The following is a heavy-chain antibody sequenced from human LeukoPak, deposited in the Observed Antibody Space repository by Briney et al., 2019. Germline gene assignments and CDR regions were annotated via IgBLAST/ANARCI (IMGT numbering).Heavy chain of an antibody. CDR3: ATPVTRWGDYFDY. Sequence: ASVKVSCKVSGYTLTELSMHWVRQAPGKGLEWMGGFDPEDGETIYAQKFQGRVTMTEDTSTDTAYMDLSSLRSEDTAVYYCATPVTRWGDYFDYWGQGTLVTVSS. CDR2: FDPEDGET. CDR1: GYTLTELS. D-gene: IGHD4-23*01. V-gene: IGHV1-24*01. J-gene: IGHJ4*02.